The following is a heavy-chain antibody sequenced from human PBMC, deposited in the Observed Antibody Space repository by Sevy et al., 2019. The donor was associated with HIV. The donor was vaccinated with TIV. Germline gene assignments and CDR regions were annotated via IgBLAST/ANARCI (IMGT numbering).Heavy chain of an antibody. CDR3: ARADRIVVAPFDY. D-gene: IGHD3-22*01. Sequence: SETLSLTCTVSGGSISSGDYYWSWIRQPPGKGLEWIGYIYYSGSTYYNPSLKSRATISVDTSKNQFSLKLSSVTAADTAVYYCARADRIVVAPFDYWGQGTLVTVSS. CDR1: GGSISSGDYY. CDR2: IYYSGST. J-gene: IGHJ4*02. V-gene: IGHV4-30-4*01.